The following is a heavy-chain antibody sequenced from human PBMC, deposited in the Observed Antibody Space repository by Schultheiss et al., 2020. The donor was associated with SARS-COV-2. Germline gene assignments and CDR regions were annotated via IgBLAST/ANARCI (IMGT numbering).Heavy chain of an antibody. CDR1: GGSFSGYY. CDR2: INHSGST. CDR3: ASGVRVATPIGYYYYGMDV. D-gene: IGHD5-12*01. J-gene: IGHJ6*02. V-gene: IGHV4-34*01. Sequence: SETLSLTCAVYGGSFSGYYWSWIRQPPGKGLEWIGEINHSGSTNYNPSLKSRVTISVDKSKNQFSLKLSSVTAADTAVYYCASGVRVATPIGYYYYGMDVWGQGTTVTVSS.